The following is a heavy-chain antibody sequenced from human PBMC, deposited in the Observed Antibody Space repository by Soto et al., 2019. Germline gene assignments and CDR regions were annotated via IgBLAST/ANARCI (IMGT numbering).Heavy chain of an antibody. D-gene: IGHD3-10*01. CDR1: GFIFKMYW. Sequence: GGSLRLSCAASGFIFKMYWMHWVRQSPGKGLVWISRIYNDGTYSDYADSVRGRFTISRDNVNDTLYLQMNNLRAEDSGLYYCTRGPRPVSTGTGAYWGQGTQVTVSS. CDR2: IYNDGTYS. V-gene: IGHV3-74*01. J-gene: IGHJ4*02. CDR3: TRGPRPVSTGTGAY.